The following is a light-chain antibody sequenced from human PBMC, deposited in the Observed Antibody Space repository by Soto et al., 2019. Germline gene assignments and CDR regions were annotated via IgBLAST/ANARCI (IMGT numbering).Light chain of an antibody. J-gene: IGLJ3*02. CDR2: GNS. CDR1: SSNIGAGND. V-gene: IGLV1-40*01. Sequence: QSLLTQPPSVSGAPGQGVTISCTGSSSNIGAGNDVHWYQQRPGTAPKLLIYGNSNRPSGVPDRFSGSKSGTSASLAITGLGAEDEADYYCQSYHSSLSGWVFGGGTKLTVL. CDR3: QSYHSSLSGWV.